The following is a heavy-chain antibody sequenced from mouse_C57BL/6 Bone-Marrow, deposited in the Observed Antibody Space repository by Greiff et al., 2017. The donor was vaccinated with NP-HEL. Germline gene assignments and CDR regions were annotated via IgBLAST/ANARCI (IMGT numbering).Heavy chain of an antibody. CDR3: ASPYDYDVAWFAY. V-gene: IGHV5-6*01. Sequence: EVKLVESGGDLVKPGGSLKLSCAASGFTFSSYGMSWVRQTPDKRLEWVANISSGGSYTYSPDSVKGRFTITRDNAKNTLYLQMSSLKSEDTAMYYCASPYDYDVAWFAYWGQGTLVTVSA. CDR1: GFTFSSYG. CDR2: ISSGGSYT. J-gene: IGHJ3*01. D-gene: IGHD2-4*01.